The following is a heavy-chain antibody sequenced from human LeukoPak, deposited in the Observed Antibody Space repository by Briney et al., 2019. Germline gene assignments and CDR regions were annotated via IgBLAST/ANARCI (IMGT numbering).Heavy chain of an antibody. Sequence: PGGSLRLSCAVSGFTFSSYEMNWVRQAPGKGLEWVSCISSSGSSEYYADSAKGRFTISRDNAKNSLYLQMNSLRAEDTAVYYCAGQYGVIVVAGGQGTLVTVSS. J-gene: IGHJ4*02. CDR3: AGQYGVIVVA. V-gene: IGHV3-48*03. CDR1: GFTFSSYE. D-gene: IGHD3-22*01. CDR2: ISSSGSSE.